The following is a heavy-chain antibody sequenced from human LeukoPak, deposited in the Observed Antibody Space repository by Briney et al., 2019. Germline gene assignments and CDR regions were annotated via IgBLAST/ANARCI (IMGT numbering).Heavy chain of an antibody. D-gene: IGHD3-10*01. CDR3: ASVADVWFGEFADYYYMDV. CDR1: GYTFTSYG. J-gene: IGHJ6*03. Sequence: GASVTVSCKASGYTFTSYGISWVRQAPGQGLEWMGWISAYNGNTNYAQKLQGRVTITADESTSTAYMELSSLRSEDTAVYYCASVADVWFGEFADYYYMDVWGKGTTVTVSS. CDR2: ISAYNGNT. V-gene: IGHV1-18*01.